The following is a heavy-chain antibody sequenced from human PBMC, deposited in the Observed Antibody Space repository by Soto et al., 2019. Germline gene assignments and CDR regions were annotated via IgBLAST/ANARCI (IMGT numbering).Heavy chain of an antibody. D-gene: IGHD3-16*01. CDR1: GGSVSSGSYY. J-gene: IGHJ4*02. CDR3: ARVNVWGSWIYFDY. CDR2: IYYSGST. V-gene: IGHV4-61*01. Sequence: KPSETLSLTCTVSGGSVSSGSYYWSWIRQPPGKGLEWIGYIYYSGSTNYNPSLKSRVTISVDTSKNQFSLKLSSVTAADTAVYYCARVNVWGSWIYFDYWGQGTLVTVSS.